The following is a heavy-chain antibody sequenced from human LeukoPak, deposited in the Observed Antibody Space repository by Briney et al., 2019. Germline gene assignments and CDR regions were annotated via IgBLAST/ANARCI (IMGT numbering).Heavy chain of an antibody. CDR1: GGSISSYY. J-gene: IGHJ6*03. D-gene: IGHD3-9*01. Sequence: SETLSLTCSVSGGSISSYYWNWIRQTPGKGLEWIGYIYYSGRTNYNPSLKSRVTISVDTSKNQFSLKLISVTAGDKGVYYCGRRVRPEEGFLRYFDWLPTDGYYYYYYMDGWGKGTTVTVSS. CDR2: IYYSGRT. CDR3: GRRVRPEEGFLRYFDWLPTDGYYYYYYMDG. V-gene: IGHV4-59*12.